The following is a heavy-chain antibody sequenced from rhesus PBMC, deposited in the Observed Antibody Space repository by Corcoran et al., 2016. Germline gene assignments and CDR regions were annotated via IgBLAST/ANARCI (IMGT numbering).Heavy chain of an antibody. J-gene: IGHJ4*01. CDR1: GFTFSDHY. CDR3: ARGTYYFDY. Sequence: EVQLVESGGGLVQPGGSLRLSCAASGFTFSDHYMDWVRQAPGKGLEWVSSISGSSSSTYYQDSVKGRFTISRDNAKNTLYLQMNSPRAEDTAVYYCARGTYYFDYWGQGVLVTVSS. CDR2: ISGSSSST. V-gene: IGHV3-37*01.